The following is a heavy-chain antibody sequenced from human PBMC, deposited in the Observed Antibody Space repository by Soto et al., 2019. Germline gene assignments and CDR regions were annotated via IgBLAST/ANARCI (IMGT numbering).Heavy chain of an antibody. Sequence: QVQLQQSGAGLLKPSETLSLTCDVYGGSFSGYIWTWIRQTPGKGLQWIGQINHSGSANYTPSLKSRVTISVHTSNSQFSLELRSVTAADTAVYYCARGLITGSQYSGGWYYFDSWGQGTQVTVSS. J-gene: IGHJ4*02. CDR1: GGSFSGYI. CDR3: ARGLITGSQYSGGWYYFDS. CDR2: INHSGSA. V-gene: IGHV4-34*01. D-gene: IGHD1-26*01.